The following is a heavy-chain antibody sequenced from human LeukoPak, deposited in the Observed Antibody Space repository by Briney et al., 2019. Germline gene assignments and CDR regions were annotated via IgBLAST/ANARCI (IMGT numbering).Heavy chain of an antibody. J-gene: IGHJ4*02. CDR1: GFTFSSYA. CDR3: AKGPGVWFNYFDY. V-gene: IGHV3-23*01. D-gene: IGHD3-3*01. Sequence: GGSLRLSCAASGFTFSSYAMSWVCQAPGKGLEWVSAISGSGGSTYYADSVKGRLTISRDNSKNTLYLQMNSLRAEDTAVYYCAKGPGVWFNYFDYWGQGTLVTVSS. CDR2: ISGSGGST.